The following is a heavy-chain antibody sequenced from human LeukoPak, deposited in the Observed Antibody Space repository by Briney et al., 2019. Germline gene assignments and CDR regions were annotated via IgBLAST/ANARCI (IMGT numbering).Heavy chain of an antibody. D-gene: IGHD6-6*01. J-gene: IGHJ3*02. CDR3: ARDRNIAARPGSRGAFDI. Sequence: ASVKVSCKASGYTFTGYYMHWVRQAPGQGLEWMGWINPNSGGTNYAQKFQGRVTMTRDTSISTAYMELSRLRSDDTAVYSCARDRNIAARPGSRGAFDIWGQGTMVTVSS. CDR2: INPNSGGT. CDR1: GYTFTGYY. V-gene: IGHV1-2*02.